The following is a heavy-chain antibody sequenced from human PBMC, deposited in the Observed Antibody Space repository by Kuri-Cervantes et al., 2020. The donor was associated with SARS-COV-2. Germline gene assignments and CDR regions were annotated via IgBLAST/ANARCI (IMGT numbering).Heavy chain of an antibody. Sequence: GSLRLSCTVSGGSFSSYYWGWIRQPPGKGLEWIGSIYHSGSTYYNPSLKSRVTISVDTSKNQFSLKLSSVTAADTAVYYCARAVSYEDILTGYYNTPYYYYDMDVWGQGTTVTVSS. J-gene: IGHJ6*02. V-gene: IGHV4-39*07. CDR3: ARAVSYEDILTGYYNTPYYYYDMDV. CDR2: IYHSGST. D-gene: IGHD3-9*01. CDR1: GGSFSSYY.